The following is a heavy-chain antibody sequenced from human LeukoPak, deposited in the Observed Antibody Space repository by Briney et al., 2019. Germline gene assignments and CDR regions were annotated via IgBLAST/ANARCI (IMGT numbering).Heavy chain of an antibody. V-gene: IGHV6-1*01. CDR2: TYYRSKRYN. CDR3: ARNAYWFDP. CDR1: GDSVSSNSAA. Sequence: SQTLSLTCAISGDSVSSNSAAWNWIRQSPSRGLEWLGRTYYRSKRYNAYAVSVTSRTTILPDTSKSKVSLQLNSVTPEDTAVYYCARNAYWFDPWGQGTLVTVSS. J-gene: IGHJ5*02.